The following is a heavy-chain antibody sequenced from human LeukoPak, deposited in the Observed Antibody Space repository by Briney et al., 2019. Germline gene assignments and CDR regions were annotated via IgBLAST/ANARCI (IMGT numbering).Heavy chain of an antibody. D-gene: IGHD1-26*01. CDR1: GYTFTSYA. Sequence: ASVTVSCTASGYTFTSYAIHWVRQAPGQRLEWMGWISASNGNTKYSQNFQGRVTFISNTSATTAFMELSSLRSEDAAVYYCARDSGSGNNDYWGQGSLVTVSS. V-gene: IGHV1-3*01. CDR2: ISASNGNT. CDR3: ARDSGSGNNDY. J-gene: IGHJ4*02.